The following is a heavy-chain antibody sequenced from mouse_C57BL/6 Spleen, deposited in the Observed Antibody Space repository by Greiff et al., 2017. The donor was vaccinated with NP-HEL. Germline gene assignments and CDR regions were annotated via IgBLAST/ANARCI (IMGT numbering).Heavy chain of an antibody. CDR2: IYPGDGGT. J-gene: IGHJ1*01. CDR3: ARGGRGFDD. Sequence: QVQLQQSGPELVKPGASVKISCKASGYAFSSSWMNWVKQRPGKGLEWIGRIYPGDGGTNYNGKFKGKATLTADKSSSTAYMQLSSLTSEDSAVYFCARGGRGFDDWGPGTTLTVSS. CDR1: GYAFSSSW. V-gene: IGHV1-82*01.